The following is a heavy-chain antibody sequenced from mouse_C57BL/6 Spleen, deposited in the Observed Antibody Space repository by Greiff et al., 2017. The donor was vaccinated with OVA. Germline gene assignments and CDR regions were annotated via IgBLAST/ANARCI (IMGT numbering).Heavy chain of an antibody. V-gene: IGHV5-17*01. CDR3: ARVVQLTYFDY. CDR2: ISSGSSNI. Sequence: EVKLQESGGGLVKPGGSLKLSCAASGFTFSDYGMHWVRQAPEKGLEWVAYISSGSSNIYYADTVKGRFTISRDNAKNTLFLQMTSLRSEDTAMYYCARVVQLTYFDYWGQGTTLTVSS. J-gene: IGHJ2*01. CDR1: GFTFSDYG. D-gene: IGHD1-1*02.